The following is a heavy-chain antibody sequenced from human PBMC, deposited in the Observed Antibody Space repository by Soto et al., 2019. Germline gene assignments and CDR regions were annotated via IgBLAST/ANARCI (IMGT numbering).Heavy chain of an antibody. Sequence: SETLSLTCVVSGDSLSSSNWWSWVRQPPGKEQEWMGKIYHTGSTNYNPSLKSRVTISADKSKNQVSLQLRSVTAADTAVYYCSRDNLVGHSYGKQSHALDNWGQGTKVTVS. V-gene: IGHV4-4*02. CDR3: SRDNLVGHSYGKQSHALDN. CDR2: IYHTGST. CDR1: GDSLSSSNW. J-gene: IGHJ3*02. D-gene: IGHD5-18*01.